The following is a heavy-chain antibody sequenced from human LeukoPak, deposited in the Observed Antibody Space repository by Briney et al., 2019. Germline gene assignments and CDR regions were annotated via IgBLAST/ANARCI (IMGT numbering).Heavy chain of an antibody. D-gene: IGHD6-19*01. Sequence: SETLSLTCAVYGGSFSGYYWSWIRQPPGKGLEWIGEINHSGSTNYNPSPKSRVTISVDTSKNQFSLKLSSVTAADTAVYYCARGYGIAVAGTHHFDYWGQGTLVTVSS. CDR1: GGSFSGYY. J-gene: IGHJ4*02. CDR3: ARGYGIAVAGTHHFDY. CDR2: INHSGST. V-gene: IGHV4-34*01.